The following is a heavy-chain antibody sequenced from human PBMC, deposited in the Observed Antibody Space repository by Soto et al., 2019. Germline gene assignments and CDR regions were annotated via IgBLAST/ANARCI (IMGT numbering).Heavy chain of an antibody. V-gene: IGHV3-30*18. CDR1: GFTFSTYG. CDR2: ISYDGTSK. CDR3: AKRFSSGWYYFDY. J-gene: IGHJ4*02. D-gene: IGHD6-19*01. Sequence: QVQLVESGGGVVQAGTSLRLSCAASGFTFSTYGMHWVRQAPGKGLEWVAVISYDGTSKYYADSVKGRFTISRDNSKNTLYLQMNSLRAEDTAVYYCAKRFSSGWYYFDYWGQGTLLTVSS.